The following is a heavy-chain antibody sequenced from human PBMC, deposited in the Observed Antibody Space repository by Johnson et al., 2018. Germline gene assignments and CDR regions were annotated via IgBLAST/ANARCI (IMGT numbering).Heavy chain of an antibody. D-gene: IGHD2-15*01. CDR3: AGEDQGGAFDI. Sequence: QVQLQESGPGLVKPSETXSLTCTVSGGSISSYYWSWIRQPPGKGLEWIGYIYYSGSTNYNPSLKSRVTLSVDTSKNQFSLKLSSVTAADTAVYYWAGEDQGGAFDIWGQGTMVTVSS. CDR2: IYYSGST. CDR1: GGSISSYY. J-gene: IGHJ3*02. V-gene: IGHV4-59*01.